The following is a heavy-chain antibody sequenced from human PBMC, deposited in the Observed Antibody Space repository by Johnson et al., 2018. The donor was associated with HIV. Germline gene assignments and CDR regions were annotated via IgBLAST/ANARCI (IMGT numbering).Heavy chain of an antibody. J-gene: IGHJ3*02. V-gene: IGHV3-23*04. D-gene: IGHD1-14*01. CDR3: TTDHGSPDAFDI. CDR2: LSGTGDST. CDR1: GLTFSSYA. Sequence: VQLVESGGGLVQPGGSLRLSCAASGLTFSSYAMSWVRQAPGKGLEWVSALSGTGDSTYYAASVKGRFTISRDNSKNTLYVQMNSLKTEDTAVYYCTTDHGSPDAFDIWGQGTMVTVSS.